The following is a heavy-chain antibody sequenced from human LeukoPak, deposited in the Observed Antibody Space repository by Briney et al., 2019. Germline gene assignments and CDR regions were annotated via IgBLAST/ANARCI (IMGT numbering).Heavy chain of an antibody. CDR3: ARALSGDLDY. J-gene: IGHJ4*02. CDR1: GGSISSGSYY. D-gene: IGHD7-27*01. V-gene: IGHV4-61*02. CDR2: IYTSGST. Sequence: SQTLSLTCTVSGGSISSGSYYWSWIRQPAGKGLEWIGRIYTSGSTNYNPSLKSRVTISVDTSKNQFSLKLSSVTAADTAVYYCARALSGDLDYWGQGTLVTASS.